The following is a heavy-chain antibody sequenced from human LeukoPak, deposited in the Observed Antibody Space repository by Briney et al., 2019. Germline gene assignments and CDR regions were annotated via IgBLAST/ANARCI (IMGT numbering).Heavy chain of an antibody. CDR1: VFTFSSYA. V-gene: IGHV3-23*01. CDR3: AKESGITMVRGVSGAFDI. Sequence: GGSLRLSCAPSVFTFSSYAISCVRQAPEKGLEWVSAISGSGGSTYYADSVKGWFTISRDNSKNTLYLQMNSLRAEDTAVYYCAKESGITMVRGVSGAFDIWGQGTMVTVSS. D-gene: IGHD3-10*01. CDR2: ISGSGGST. J-gene: IGHJ3*02.